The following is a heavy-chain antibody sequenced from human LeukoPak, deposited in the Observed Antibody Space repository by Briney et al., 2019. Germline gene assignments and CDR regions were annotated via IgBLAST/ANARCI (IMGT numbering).Heavy chain of an antibody. CDR1: GFTFDDYA. V-gene: IGHV3-9*01. Sequence: GGSLRLSCAASGFTFDDYAMHWVRQAPGKGLEWVSGISWNSGSIGYADSVKGRFTFSRDNAKNSLYLQMNSLRAEDTALYYCAKDPYGSGQFDYWGQGTLVTVSS. J-gene: IGHJ4*02. CDR2: ISWNSGSI. CDR3: AKDPYGSGQFDY. D-gene: IGHD3-10*01.